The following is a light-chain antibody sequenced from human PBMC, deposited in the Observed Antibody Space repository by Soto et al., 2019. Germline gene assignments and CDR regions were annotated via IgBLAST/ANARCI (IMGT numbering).Light chain of an antibody. Sequence: EIVLTQSPGTLSLSPGERAILSCRASKSFTSNYLAWYRHQPGQAPRLLIYGASSRATGIPDRFSGSGSGTDFTLIISGLEPEDSAVYYCQQYGSSPYTFGQGTKLEIK. CDR2: GAS. J-gene: IGKJ2*01. V-gene: IGKV3-20*01. CDR1: KSFTSNY. CDR3: QQYGSSPYT.